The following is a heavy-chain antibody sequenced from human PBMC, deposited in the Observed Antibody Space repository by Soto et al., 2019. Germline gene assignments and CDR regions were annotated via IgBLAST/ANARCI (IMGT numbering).Heavy chain of an antibody. J-gene: IGHJ3*02. CDR2: INHSGST. V-gene: IGHV4-34*01. CDR1: GGSFSGYY. D-gene: IGHD5-12*01. Sequence: SETLSLTCAVYGGSFSGYYWSWIRQPPGKGLEWIGEINHSGSTNYNPSLKSRVTISVDTSTSTAYMELSSLRSEDTAVYYCARDEREVRMAEYSGYVIAFDIWGQGTMVTVSS. CDR3: ARDEREVRMAEYSGYVIAFDI.